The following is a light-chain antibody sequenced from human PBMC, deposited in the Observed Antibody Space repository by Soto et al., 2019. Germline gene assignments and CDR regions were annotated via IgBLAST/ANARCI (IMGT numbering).Light chain of an antibody. V-gene: IGKV3-11*01. J-gene: IGKJ3*01. CDR3: QQRGSWPAT. CDR2: DAS. CDR1: QSISDT. Sequence: EIVMTQSPATLSVSPGGRATLSCRASQSISDTLAWYQQKPGQAPRLLIYDASYRAPGIPARFSGSGSGTDFTLTISSLEAEDSAVYYCQQRGSWPATFGPGTKVDI.